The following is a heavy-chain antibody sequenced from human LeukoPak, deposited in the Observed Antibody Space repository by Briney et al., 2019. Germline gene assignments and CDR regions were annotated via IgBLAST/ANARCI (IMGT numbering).Heavy chain of an antibody. CDR1: GGSISSGSYY. CDR3: ARATVVTPKRYFDL. CDR2: IYTSGST. Sequence: MASETLSLTCTVSGGSISSGSYYWSWIRQPAGKGLEWIGRIYTSGSTNYNPSLKSRVTISVDTSKNQFSLKLSSVTAADTAVYYCARATVVTPKRYFDLWGRGTLVTVSS. V-gene: IGHV4-61*02. D-gene: IGHD4-23*01. J-gene: IGHJ2*01.